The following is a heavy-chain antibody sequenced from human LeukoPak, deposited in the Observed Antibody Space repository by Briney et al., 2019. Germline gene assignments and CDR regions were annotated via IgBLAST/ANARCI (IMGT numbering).Heavy chain of an antibody. CDR1: GFTFSSYE. CDR3: AGDEWETLH. D-gene: IGHD1-26*01. Sequence: GGSLRLSCAASGFTFSSYEMNWVRQAPGKGLEWVSYVSSSGSTIYYADSVKGRFTISRDNAKNSLYLQMNSLRAEDTAVYYCAGDEWETLHWGQGTLVTVSS. CDR2: VSSSGSTI. V-gene: IGHV3-48*03. J-gene: IGHJ4*02.